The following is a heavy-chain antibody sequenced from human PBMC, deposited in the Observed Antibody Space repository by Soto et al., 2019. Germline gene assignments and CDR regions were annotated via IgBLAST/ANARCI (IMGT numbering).Heavy chain of an antibody. CDR1: GFTFSSYG. CDR3: AKDRRGLLVPAATPGNGMDV. V-gene: IGHV3-30*18. J-gene: IGHJ6*02. CDR2: ISYDGSNK. D-gene: IGHD2-2*01. Sequence: QVQLVESGGGVVQPGRSLRLSCAASGFTFSSYGMHWVRQAPGKGLEWVAVISYDGSNKYYADSVKGRFTISRDNSKNTLYLQMNSLRAEDTAVYYCAKDRRGLLVPAATPGNGMDVWGQGTTVTVSS.